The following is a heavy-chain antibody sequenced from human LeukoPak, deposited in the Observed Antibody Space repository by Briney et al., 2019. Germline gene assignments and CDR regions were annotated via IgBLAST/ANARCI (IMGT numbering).Heavy chain of an antibody. CDR2: IYHSGST. CDR3: ARESIAAHPNFDY. V-gene: IGHV4-38-2*02. Sequence: SETLSLTCAVSGYSISSGYYWGWIRQPPGKGLEWIGSIYHSGSTYYNPSLKSRVTISVDTSKNQFSLKLSSVTAADTAVYYCARESIAAHPNFDYWGQGTLVTVSS. J-gene: IGHJ4*02. D-gene: IGHD6-6*01. CDR1: GYSISSGYY.